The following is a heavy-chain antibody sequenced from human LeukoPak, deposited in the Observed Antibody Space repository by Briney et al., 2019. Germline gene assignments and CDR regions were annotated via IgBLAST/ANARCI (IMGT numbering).Heavy chain of an antibody. CDR3: ASKGVTGTLDY. V-gene: IGHV4-30-2*01. Sequence: PSQTLSLTCTVSGGSISSGGYYWSWIRQPPGKGLEWIGEINHSGSTNYNPSLKSRVTISVDTSKNQFSLKLSSVTAADTAVYYCASKGVTGTLDYWGQGTLVTVSS. CDR1: GGSISSGGYY. J-gene: IGHJ4*02. CDR2: INHSGST. D-gene: IGHD1-7*01.